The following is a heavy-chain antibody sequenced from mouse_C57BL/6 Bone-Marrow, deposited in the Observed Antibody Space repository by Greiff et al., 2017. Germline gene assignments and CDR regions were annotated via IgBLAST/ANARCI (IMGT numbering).Heavy chain of an antibody. CDR2: ILPGSGST. Sequence: VQLKESGAELMKPGASVKLSCKATGYTFTGYWIEWVKQRPGHGLEWIGEILPGSGSTTYNEKFKGKATFTANTSSNTAYMQLISLTTEDSAIYYCARSLITTVLATDYWGQGTTLTVSS. J-gene: IGHJ2*01. D-gene: IGHD1-1*01. CDR3: ARSLITTVLATDY. V-gene: IGHV1-9*01. CDR1: GYTFTGYW.